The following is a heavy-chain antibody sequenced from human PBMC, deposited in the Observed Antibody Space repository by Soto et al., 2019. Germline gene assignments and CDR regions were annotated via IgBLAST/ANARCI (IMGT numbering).Heavy chain of an antibody. CDR1: GLTISNSW. J-gene: IGHJ6*02. V-gene: IGHV3-15*07. CDR2: IKTNTEGGTT. CDR3: TTGSVEGV. D-gene: IGHD2-15*01. Sequence: EVQLVESGGGFIYPGGSLRLSCAASGLTISNSWMNWVRQAPGKLLEWVGRIKTNTEGGTTDYAAAVKGRFTVSRDDSKNTLYLQMNGLRTEDTAVYYCTTGSVEGVWGQGTTVTVSS.